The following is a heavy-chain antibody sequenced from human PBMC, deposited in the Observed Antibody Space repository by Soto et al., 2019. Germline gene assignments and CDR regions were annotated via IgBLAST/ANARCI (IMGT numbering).Heavy chain of an antibody. D-gene: IGHD6-19*01. CDR3: ARTGYSSGWDLYNWFDP. Sequence: NPSETLSLTCTVSGGSISSSSSYWGWIRQPPGKGLEWIGIIYSSGSTYYNPSLKSRVTISVDTSKNQFSLKLSSVTAADTAVYYCARTGYSSGWDLYNWFDPWGQGTLVTSPQ. J-gene: IGHJ5*02. CDR2: IYSSGST. V-gene: IGHV4-39*01. CDR1: GGSISSSSSY.